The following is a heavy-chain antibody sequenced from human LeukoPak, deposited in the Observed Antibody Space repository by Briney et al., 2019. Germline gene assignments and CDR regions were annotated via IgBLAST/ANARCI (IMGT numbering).Heavy chain of an antibody. CDR3: VRDGGVSGYDLLDY. CDR1: GFTFSNYW. Sequence: PGGSLRLSCAASGFTFSNYWMTWVRQAPGKGLDWVANINQDGSKEYYMDSVKARFTISRDNAKNSLSLQMNSLRAEDTAVYYCVRDGGVSGYDLLDYWGQGTLVTVSS. CDR2: INQDGSKE. J-gene: IGHJ4*02. V-gene: IGHV3-7*01. D-gene: IGHD5-12*01.